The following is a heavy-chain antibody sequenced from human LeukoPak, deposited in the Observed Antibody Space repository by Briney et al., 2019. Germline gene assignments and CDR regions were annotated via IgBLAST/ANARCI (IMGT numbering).Heavy chain of an antibody. J-gene: IGHJ4*02. V-gene: IGHV3-30*02. CDR3: AKDRRVTF. D-gene: IGHD4-11*01. CDR2: IRYDGSNK. CDR1: GFTFSSYG. Sequence: GGSLRLSCAASGFTFSSYGMHWGAQAPGKGLKGGAFIRYDGSNKYYADSVKGRFTISRDNSKNTLYLQMNSLRAEDTAVYYCAKDRRVTFGGQGTLVTVSS.